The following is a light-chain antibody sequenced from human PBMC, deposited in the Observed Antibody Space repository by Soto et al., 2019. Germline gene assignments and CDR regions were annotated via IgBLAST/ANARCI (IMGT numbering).Light chain of an antibody. CDR2: AAS. CDR3: QQINSLVT. J-gene: IGKJ3*01. CDR1: QGISSY. V-gene: IGKV1-9*01. Sequence: DIQLTQSPSFLSASVGDRVTITCRASQGISSYLAWYQQKPGKAPELLIYAASTLQSGVPSRFSGSGSGTEFTLTISSLQPEDFASYYCQQINSLVTFGPGTKVDIK.